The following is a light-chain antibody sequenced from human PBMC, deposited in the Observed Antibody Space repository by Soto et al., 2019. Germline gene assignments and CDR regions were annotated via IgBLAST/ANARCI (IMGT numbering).Light chain of an antibody. Sequence: DIQMTQSPSTLSGSVGDRVTITCRASQTISSLLAWYQQKPGKAPKLLIYKASSLESGVPSRFSGSGSGTEFTLTISSLQPDDFATYYCQQYNSYSITFGQGTRLEIK. CDR3: QQYNSYSIT. V-gene: IGKV1-5*03. CDR1: QTISSL. CDR2: KAS. J-gene: IGKJ5*01.